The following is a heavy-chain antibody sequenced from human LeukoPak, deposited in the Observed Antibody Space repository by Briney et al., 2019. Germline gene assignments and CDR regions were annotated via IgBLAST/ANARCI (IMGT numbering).Heavy chain of an antibody. CDR2: INPSGGST. J-gene: IGHJ6*02. V-gene: IGHV1-46*01. CDR3: ARDLTRYGMDV. Sequence: EGSVKDSCTASGYTFTSYYMHWVRPDPGQGLEWVGIINPSGGSTSYTQKFQGKVTMTSDTSPSTVYMELSSLKSEDTAVYYCARDLTRYGMDVWGQGTTVTVSS. CDR1: GYTFTSYY.